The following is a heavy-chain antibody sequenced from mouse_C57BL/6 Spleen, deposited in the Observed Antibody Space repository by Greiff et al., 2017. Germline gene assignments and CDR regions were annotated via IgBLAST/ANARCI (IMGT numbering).Heavy chain of an antibody. V-gene: IGHV1-82*01. CDR3: ARKITTVVDAMDY. D-gene: IGHD1-1*01. J-gene: IGHJ4*01. CDR1: GYAFSSSW. CDR2: IYPGDGDT. Sequence: QVQLKQSGPELVKPGASVKISCKASGYAFSSSWMNWVKQRPGQGLEWIGRIYPGDGDTNYNGTFKGKATLTADKSSSTAYMQLSSLTSEDSAVDYCARKITTVVDAMDYWGQGTSVTVSS.